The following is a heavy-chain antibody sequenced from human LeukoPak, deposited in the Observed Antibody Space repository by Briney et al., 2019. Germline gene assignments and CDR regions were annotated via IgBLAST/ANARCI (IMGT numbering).Heavy chain of an antibody. D-gene: IGHD5-24*01. CDR2: IYTSGST. J-gene: IGHJ4*02. CDR1: GGSISSYY. V-gene: IGHV4-4*07. Sequence: PSETLSLTCTVSGGSISSYYWSWIRQPAGKGLEWLGRIYTSGSTNYNPSLKSRVTMSVDTSKNQFSLKLSSVTAADTAVYYCARDLENGYNEDYFDYWGQGILVTVSS. CDR3: ARDLENGYNEDYFDY.